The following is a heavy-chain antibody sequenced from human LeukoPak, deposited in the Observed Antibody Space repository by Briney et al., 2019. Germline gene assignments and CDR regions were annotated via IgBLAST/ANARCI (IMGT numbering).Heavy chain of an antibody. D-gene: IGHD2-15*01. CDR2: IYHSGSA. CDR3: ARNHCSGGRCYWYFDL. Sequence: KASGTLSLTCAVSGGSISSSNWWSCVRQPPGKGLEWIGEIYHSGSANYNPSLKTRATISLDKSKNQFSLKLSSVTAADTAVYYCARNHCSGGRCYWYFDLWGRGTLVTVSS. CDR1: GGSISSSNW. J-gene: IGHJ2*01. V-gene: IGHV4-4*02.